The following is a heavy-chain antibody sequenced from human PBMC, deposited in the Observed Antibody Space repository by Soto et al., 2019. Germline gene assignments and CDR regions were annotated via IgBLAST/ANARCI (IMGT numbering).Heavy chain of an antibody. V-gene: IGHV3-23*01. D-gene: IGHD3-22*01. CDR1: GFTFSSYA. CDR3: AKERLTMRVVVMTTSYGMDV. Sequence: GGSLRLSCAASGFTFSSYAMSWGRQAPGKGLEWVSAISGSGGSTYYADSVKGRFTISRDNSKNTLYLQMNSLRAEDTAAYYCAKERLTMRVVVMTTSYGMDVWGQGTTVTVSS. CDR2: ISGSGGST. J-gene: IGHJ6*02.